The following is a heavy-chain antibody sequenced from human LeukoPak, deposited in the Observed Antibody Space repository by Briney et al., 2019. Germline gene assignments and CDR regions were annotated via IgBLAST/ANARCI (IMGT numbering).Heavy chain of an antibody. V-gene: IGHV3-20*04. D-gene: IGHD2-2*01. J-gene: IGHJ4*02. Sequence: GGSLRLSCIASGFAFDAHGMSWVRQVPGKGLEWVSGINWSGKSTGYGDPVRGRLTISRDNAKNSLYLQMDSLRAEDTALYYCARAPITSPFYFDYWGQGTLVTVSS. CDR2: INWSGKST. CDR3: ARAPITSPFYFDY. CDR1: GFAFDAHG.